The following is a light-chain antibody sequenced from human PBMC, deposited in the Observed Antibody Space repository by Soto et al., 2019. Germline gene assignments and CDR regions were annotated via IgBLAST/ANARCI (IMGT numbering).Light chain of an antibody. CDR3: QVWDSSSDRDVV. V-gene: IGLV3-21*04. CDR1: NIGSKS. J-gene: IGLJ2*01. Sequence: SYELTQPPSVSVAPGKTARITCGENNIGSKSVHWYQQKPGQAPVMVIYYDSDRPSGIPERFSGSNSGKTATLTISRVESGDEADYYGQVWDSSSDRDVVVCGGTKLTVL. CDR2: YDS.